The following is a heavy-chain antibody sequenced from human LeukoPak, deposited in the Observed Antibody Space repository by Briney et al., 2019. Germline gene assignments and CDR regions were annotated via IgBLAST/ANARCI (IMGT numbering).Heavy chain of an antibody. J-gene: IGHJ5*02. D-gene: IGHD3-10*01. Sequence: GGSLRLSCAASGFTFSSYWMSWVRQAPGKGLEWVANIKQDGSEKYYVDSVKGRFTISRDNAKNSLYLQMNSLRAEDTAVYYCARFIWFGETNWFDPWGQGTLVTVSS. CDR1: GFTFSSYW. CDR3: ARFIWFGETNWFDP. CDR2: IKQDGSEK. V-gene: IGHV3-7*03.